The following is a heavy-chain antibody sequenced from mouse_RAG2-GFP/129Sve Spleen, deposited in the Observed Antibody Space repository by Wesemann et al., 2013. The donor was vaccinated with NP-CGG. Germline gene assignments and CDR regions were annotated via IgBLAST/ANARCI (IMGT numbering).Heavy chain of an antibody. V-gene: IGHV3-2*02. Sequence: DVQLQESGPGLVKPSQSLSLTCTVTGYSITSDYAWNWIRQFPGNKLEWMGYISYSGSTSYNPSLKSRISITRDTSKNQFFLQLNSVTTEDTATYYCARSNWGFDYWGQGTTRTVSS. CDR3: ARSNWGFDY. D-gene: IGHD4-1*01. CDR2: ISYSGST. CDR1: GYSITSDYA. J-gene: IGHJ2*01.